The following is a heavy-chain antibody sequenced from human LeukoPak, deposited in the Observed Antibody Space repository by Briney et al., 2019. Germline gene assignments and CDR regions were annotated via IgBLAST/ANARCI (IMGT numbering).Heavy chain of an antibody. J-gene: IGHJ6*02. CDR3: ARAPSGMDV. Sequence: GGSLRLSRAASGLTLSINYMSWVRHAPGKGLEWVSVIYSGGSTYYADSVKGRFTISRDNSKNTLYLQMNSLRAEDTAVYYCARAPSGMDVWGQGTTVTVSS. CDR1: GLTLSINY. V-gene: IGHV3-66*01. CDR2: IYSGGST.